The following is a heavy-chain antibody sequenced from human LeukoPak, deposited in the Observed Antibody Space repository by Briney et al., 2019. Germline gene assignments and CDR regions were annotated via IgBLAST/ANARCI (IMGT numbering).Heavy chain of an antibody. CDR3: ARVAGMGWFDP. Sequence: PSETLSLTCAVYGGSFSVYYWSWIRQPPGKGLEWIGEINHSGSTNYNPSLKSRVTISVDTSNNHFSLKLSSVTAADTAVYYCARVAGMGWFDPWGQGTLVTVSS. V-gene: IGHV4-34*01. CDR1: GGSFSVYY. CDR2: INHSGST. D-gene: IGHD3-16*01. J-gene: IGHJ5*02.